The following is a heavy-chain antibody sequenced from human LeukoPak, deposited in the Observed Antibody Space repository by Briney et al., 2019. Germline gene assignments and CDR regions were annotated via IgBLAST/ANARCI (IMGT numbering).Heavy chain of an antibody. CDR2: ISGYDGNT. CDR3: ARDYGDYPSY. V-gene: IGHV1-18*01. CDR1: GYSFTSYG. J-gene: IGHJ4*02. D-gene: IGHD4-17*01. Sequence: ASVKVSCKASGYSFTSYGITWVRQAPGQGLEWMGWISGYDGNTKYAQKFQGRVTMTTDTSTSTAYMELRSLRSDDTAVYYCARDYGDYPSYWGQGTLVTVSS.